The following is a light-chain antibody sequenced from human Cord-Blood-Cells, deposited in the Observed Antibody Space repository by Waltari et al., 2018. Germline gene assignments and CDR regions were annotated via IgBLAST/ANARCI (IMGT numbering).Light chain of an antibody. CDR3: SSYTSSSTV. J-gene: IGLJ1*01. V-gene: IGLV2-14*01. CDR1: SSDVGGYHY. CDR2: EVS. Sequence: QSALTQPASVSGSPGQSLTISCTGTSSDVGGYHYVSWYQQHPGKAPKLMIYEVSNRPSGVSNRFSGSKSGNTASLTISGLQAEDEADYYCSSYTSSSTVFGTGTKVTVL.